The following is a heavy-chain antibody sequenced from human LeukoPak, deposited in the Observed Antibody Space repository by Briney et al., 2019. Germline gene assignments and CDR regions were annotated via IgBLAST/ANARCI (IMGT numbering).Heavy chain of an antibody. J-gene: IGHJ4*02. CDR2: IPYDGSNK. CDR1: GFTFSSYG. V-gene: IGHV3-30*02. Sequence: GGSLRLSCAASGFTFSSYGMHWVRQAPGKGLEWVTFIPYDGSNKYYADSVKGRFTISRDNSKNTLYLQMNSLRAEDTAVYYCASGSARLDFWGQGTLVTVSS. D-gene: IGHD5-12*01. CDR3: ASGSARLDF.